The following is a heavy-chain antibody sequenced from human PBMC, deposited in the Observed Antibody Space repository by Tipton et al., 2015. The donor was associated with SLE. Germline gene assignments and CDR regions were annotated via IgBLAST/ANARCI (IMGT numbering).Heavy chain of an antibody. CDR2: VSHRGTT. CDR3: ANQNWNYYF. J-gene: IGHJ4*02. V-gene: IGHV4-34*08. Sequence: TLSLTCAVYGGTSRDYFWSWFRQPPGKGLEWIGEVSHRGTTNYNPSLDSRVTISLDRFNNQFTLKMTSVTAADTAVYYCANQNWNYYFWGKGNLVTVTS. CDR1: GGTSRDYF. D-gene: IGHD1-7*01.